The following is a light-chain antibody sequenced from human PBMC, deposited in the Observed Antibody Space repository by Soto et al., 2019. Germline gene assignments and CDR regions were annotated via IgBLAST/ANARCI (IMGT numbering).Light chain of an antibody. CDR3: QHADSFPLIT. V-gene: IGKV1-12*01. J-gene: IGKJ5*01. CDR1: EDISTW. Sequence: DIQMTQSPSSVSASVGDRVTSTLRSSEDISTWLAWYQQKPGKAPKLLIYAASSLQSGVPSRFSGSGSGTDFTLTISSLQPEDFATYYCQHADSFPLITFGQGTRLEIK. CDR2: AAS.